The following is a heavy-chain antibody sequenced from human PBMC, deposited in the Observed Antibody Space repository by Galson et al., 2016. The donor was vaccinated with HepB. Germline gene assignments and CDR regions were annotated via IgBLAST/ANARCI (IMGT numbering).Heavy chain of an antibody. J-gene: IGHJ5*02. V-gene: IGHV3-33*01. CDR3: ARVQVYYFDSSGHHGWFDP. Sequence: SLRLSCAASGFTLSSYGMHWVRQAPGKGLEWVAVIWFDGSNRYYADSVKGRFTISRDNSKNTLYLQMNSPRADDTAVYYCARVQVYYFDSSGHHGWFDPWGQGTLVTVSS. CDR2: IWFDGSNR. D-gene: IGHD3-22*01. CDR1: GFTLSSYG.